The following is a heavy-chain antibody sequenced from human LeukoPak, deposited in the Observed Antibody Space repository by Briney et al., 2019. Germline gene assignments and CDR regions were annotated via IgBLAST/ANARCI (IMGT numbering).Heavy chain of an antibody. Sequence: GGSLRLSCSASGFTFSSYAMSCLRQAPGKGLEWVAAIRESDGSTYHADYVKSRYTITRDNATITLYLQMSSLRADDTAVYYCANSESFYGSYGMDVWGQGTTVTVSS. CDR3: ANSESFYGSYGMDV. D-gene: IGHD4-17*01. J-gene: IGHJ6*02. V-gene: IGHV3-23*01. CDR1: GFTFSSYA. CDR2: IRESDGST.